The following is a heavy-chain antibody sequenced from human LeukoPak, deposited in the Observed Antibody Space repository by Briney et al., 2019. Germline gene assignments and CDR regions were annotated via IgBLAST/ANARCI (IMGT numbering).Heavy chain of an antibody. Sequence: GGSLRLSCAASGFTFSSYGMHWVRLAPGKGLEWVAVIWYGGSNKYYADSVKGRFTISRDNSKNTLYLQMNSLRAEDTAVYYCARDRDRNSFDYWGQGTLVTVSS. D-gene: IGHD3-10*01. J-gene: IGHJ4*02. CDR2: IWYGGSNK. CDR1: GFTFSSYG. CDR3: ARDRDRNSFDY. V-gene: IGHV3-33*08.